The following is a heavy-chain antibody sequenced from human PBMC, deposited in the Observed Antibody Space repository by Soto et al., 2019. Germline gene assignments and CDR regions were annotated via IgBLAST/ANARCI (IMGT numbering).Heavy chain of an antibody. CDR1: GYTFTSYG. CDR3: ATDESIHVKEIVVGPAARSAPASWGY. Sequence: QVQLVQSGAEVKKPGASVKVSCKASGYTFTSYGISWVRQAPGQGLEWMGWISAYNGNTNYAQKHQGRVTMTTDTCTSQPYRELWSLKSHETAVYYCATDESIHVKEIVVGPAARSAPASWGYWCQGTLVAVSS. V-gene: IGHV1-18*01. J-gene: IGHJ4*02. D-gene: IGHD2-2*01. CDR2: ISAYNGNT.